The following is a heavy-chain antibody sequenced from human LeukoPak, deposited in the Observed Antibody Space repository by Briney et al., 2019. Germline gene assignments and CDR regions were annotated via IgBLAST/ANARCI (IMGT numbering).Heavy chain of an antibody. V-gene: IGHV4-59*01. CDR2: IYYSGST. D-gene: IGHD5-12*01. CDR1: GGSISSYY. CDR3: AREEGGSGYAY. J-gene: IGHJ4*02. Sequence: SETLSLTCTVSGGSISSYYWSWLRQPPGKGLEWIGYIYYSGSTNYNPSLKSRVTISVDTSKNQFSLKLSSVTAADTAVYYCAREEGGSGYAYWGQGTLVTVSS.